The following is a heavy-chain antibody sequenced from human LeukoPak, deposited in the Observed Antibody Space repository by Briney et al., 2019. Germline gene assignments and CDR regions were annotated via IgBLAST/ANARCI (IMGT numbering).Heavy chain of an antibody. Sequence: GGSLRLSCATSGFTFSSYSMGWVRQAPGKGLEWVSVIYSGGSTYYADSVKGRFTISRDNSKNTLYLQMNSLRAEDTAVYYCARDRSYGDYLNWGQGTLVTVSS. CDR3: ARDRSYGDYLN. J-gene: IGHJ4*02. CDR2: IYSGGST. CDR1: GFTFSSYS. D-gene: IGHD4-17*01. V-gene: IGHV3-53*01.